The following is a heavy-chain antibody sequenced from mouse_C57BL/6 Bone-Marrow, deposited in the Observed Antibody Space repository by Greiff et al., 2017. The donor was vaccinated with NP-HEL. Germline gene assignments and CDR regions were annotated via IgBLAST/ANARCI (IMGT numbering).Heavy chain of an antibody. CDR2: IYPGNSDT. D-gene: IGHD1-1*01. V-gene: IGHV1-5*01. Sequence: EVQLQQSGTVLARPGASVKMSCKTSGYTFTSYRMHWVKQRPGQGLEWIGAIYPGNSDTSYNQKFKGKAKLTAVTSASTAYMELSSLTNEDSAVYYCTHYGSSSPWFAYWGQGTLVTVSA. J-gene: IGHJ3*01. CDR3: THYGSSSPWFAY. CDR1: GYTFTSYR.